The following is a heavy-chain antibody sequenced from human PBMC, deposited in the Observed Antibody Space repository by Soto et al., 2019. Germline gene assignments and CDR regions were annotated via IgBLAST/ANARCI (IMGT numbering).Heavy chain of an antibody. V-gene: IGHV4-39*02. CDR1: GGSITSSSYY. J-gene: IGHJ5*02. Sequence: PSETLSLTCTVSGGSITSSSYYWGWIRQPPGKGLEWIGGIYYSGRSYYNPSLKSRVTMSVDTSKNYFSLRLSSVTAADTAVYYCARGQRFSDWFDPWGQGTLVTVSS. CDR3: ARGQRFSDWFDP. CDR2: IYYSGRS. D-gene: IGHD3-3*01.